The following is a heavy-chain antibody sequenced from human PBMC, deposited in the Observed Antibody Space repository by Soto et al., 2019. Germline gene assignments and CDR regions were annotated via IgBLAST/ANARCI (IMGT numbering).Heavy chain of an antibody. CDR3: AREGVSSRWYNYYGMDA. D-gene: IGHD6-13*01. V-gene: IGHV1-18*01. CDR1: GHTFTSYG. CDR2: VNANNGHT. J-gene: IGHJ6*02. Sequence: ASVKVSCKASGHTFTSYGISWVRQAPGQGLEWMGWVNANNGHTNYAQKFQGRVTMTTDTSTTTVYMELRSLRSDDTAVYYCAREGVSSRWYNYYGMDAWSQGTTVTVSS.